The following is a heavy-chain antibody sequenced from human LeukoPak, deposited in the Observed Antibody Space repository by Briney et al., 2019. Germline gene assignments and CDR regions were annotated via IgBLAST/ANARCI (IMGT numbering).Heavy chain of an antibody. CDR2: IYYSGST. D-gene: IGHD3-9*01. CDR1: GGSISSYY. CDR3: ARGILTGPIYAFDI. Sequence: SETLSLTCTVSGGSISSYYWSWIRQPPGKGLEWIGYIYYSGSTNYNPSLKSRVTISVDTSKNQFSLKLSSVTAADTAVYYCARGILTGPIYAFDIWGQGTMVTVSS. J-gene: IGHJ3*02. V-gene: IGHV4-59*01.